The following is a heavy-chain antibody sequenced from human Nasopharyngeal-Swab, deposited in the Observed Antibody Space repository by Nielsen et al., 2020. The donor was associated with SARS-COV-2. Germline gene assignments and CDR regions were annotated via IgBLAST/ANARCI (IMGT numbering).Heavy chain of an antibody. D-gene: IGHD6-6*01. CDR2: ISSNGGST. Sequence: GESLKISCSASGFTFSSYAMHWVRQAPGKGLEYVSAISSNGGSTYYADSVKGRFTISRDNSKNTLYLQMSSLRAEDTAVYYCVGIAARPLLAFDYWGQGTLVTVSS. J-gene: IGHJ4*02. CDR1: GFTFSSYA. V-gene: IGHV3-64D*09. CDR3: VGIAARPLLAFDY.